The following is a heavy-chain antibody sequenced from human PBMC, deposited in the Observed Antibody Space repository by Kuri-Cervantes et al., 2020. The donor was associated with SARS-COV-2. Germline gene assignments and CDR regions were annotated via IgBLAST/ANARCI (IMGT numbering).Heavy chain of an antibody. Sequence: SETLSLTCTVSGYSISSGYYWGWIRQPPGKGLEWFGSIYHNGSNYYNPSIKSRVTISVDTSKNQFSLKLSSFTAADTAVYCCARPGGFLDVWGKGTTVTVSS. D-gene: IGHD4-23*01. CDR2: IYHNGSN. V-gene: IGHV4-38-2*02. CDR1: GYSISSGYY. J-gene: IGHJ6*04. CDR3: ARPGGFLDV.